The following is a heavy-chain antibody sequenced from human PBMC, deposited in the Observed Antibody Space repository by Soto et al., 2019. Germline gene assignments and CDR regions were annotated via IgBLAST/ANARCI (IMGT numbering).Heavy chain of an antibody. CDR1: GGTFSSYA. V-gene: IGHV1-69*13. J-gene: IGHJ6*02. Sequence: ASVKVSCKASGGTFSSYAISWVRQAPGQGLEWMGGIIPIFGTANYAQKFQGRVTITADESTSTAYMELSSLRSEDTAVYYCARGNGGAYYYGMDVWGQGTTVTVSS. CDR2: IIPIFGTA. CDR3: ARGNGGAYYYGMDV. D-gene: IGHD2-8*01.